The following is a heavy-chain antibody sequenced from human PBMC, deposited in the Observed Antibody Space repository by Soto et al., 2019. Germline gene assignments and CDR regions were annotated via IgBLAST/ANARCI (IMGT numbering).Heavy chain of an antibody. CDR1: GCTCRSYA. V-gene: IGHV3-64*04. Sequence: GVSLRLSCSASGCTCRSYAMRWVLQAPGKGLEYASAISSNGGSTYYADSVKGRFTISRDNSKNTLYLQMNSLRAEDTAVYYCASNTRYDPPDYWGQGTLVTVSS. CDR2: ISSNGGST. D-gene: IGHD3-16*01. J-gene: IGHJ4*02. CDR3: ASNTRYDPPDY.